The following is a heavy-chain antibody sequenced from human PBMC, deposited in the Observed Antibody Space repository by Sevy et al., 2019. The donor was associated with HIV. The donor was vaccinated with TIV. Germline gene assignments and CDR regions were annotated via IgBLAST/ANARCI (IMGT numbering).Heavy chain of an antibody. CDR2: IKGDGSEK. Sequence: GGSLRLSCAASGFTFSHYWMTWVRQAPGKAPEWVANIKGDGSEKYYVDSVRGRFTISRDNAKNSLYLQMNSLRGEDTALYYCARDCNSATCLWGLDVWGQGTTVTVSS. J-gene: IGHJ6*02. D-gene: IGHD1-26*01. CDR3: ARDCNSATCLWGLDV. CDR1: GFTFSHYW. V-gene: IGHV3-7*03.